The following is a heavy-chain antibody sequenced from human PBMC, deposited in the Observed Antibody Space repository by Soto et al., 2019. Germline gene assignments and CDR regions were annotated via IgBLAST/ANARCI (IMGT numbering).Heavy chain of an antibody. CDR3: ARVVGSTKYSSSFDY. CDR2: IIPILGIA. D-gene: IGHD6-6*01. CDR1: GGTFSSYT. Sequence: ASVKVSCKASGGTFSSYTISWVRQAPGQGLEWMGRIIPILGIANYAQKFQGRVTITADKSTSTAYMELSSLRSDDTAVYYCARVVGSTKYSSSFDYWGQGTLVTVSS. J-gene: IGHJ4*02. V-gene: IGHV1-69*02.